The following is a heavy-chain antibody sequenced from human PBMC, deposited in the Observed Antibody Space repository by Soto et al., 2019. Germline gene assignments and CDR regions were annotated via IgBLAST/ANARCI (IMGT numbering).Heavy chain of an antibody. CDR3: ARRGLGFDS. Sequence: SETLSLTCTVSGGPIGSYYWSWIRQSPGKGLECIWCVYYSGSTYYNPSLKSRVTMSVDTSKNQFSLKLSSVTAADTAVYYCARRGLGFDSWGQGTLVTVSS. CDR2: VYYSGST. V-gene: IGHV4-59*04. CDR1: GGPIGSYY. J-gene: IGHJ4*02.